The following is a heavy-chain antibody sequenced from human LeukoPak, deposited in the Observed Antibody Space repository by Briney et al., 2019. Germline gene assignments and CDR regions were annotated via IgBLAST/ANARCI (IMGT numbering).Heavy chain of an antibody. J-gene: IGHJ4*02. D-gene: IGHD3-16*02. Sequence: GGSLRLSCAASGFTFSNFAMNWVRQAPGKGLEWVSAISGSGGSTYYADSVKGRFTISRDSSKHTLYLQMNSLRADDTAVYYCAKDMNYDNIWGSYRYTIFDSWGRGTLVTVSS. CDR1: GFTFSNFA. CDR3: AKDMNYDNIWGSYRYTIFDS. V-gene: IGHV3-23*01. CDR2: ISGSGGST.